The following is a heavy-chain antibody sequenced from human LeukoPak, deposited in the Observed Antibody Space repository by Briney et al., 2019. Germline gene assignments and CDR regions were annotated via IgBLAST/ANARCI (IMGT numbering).Heavy chain of an antibody. V-gene: IGHV3-7*01. J-gene: IGHJ4*02. CDR3: VRDGGVSGYDLLDY. CDR1: GFTFSNYW. CDR2: INQDGSEE. D-gene: IGHD5-12*01. Sequence: GGSLRLSCAASGFTFSNYWMSWVRQPPGKGLEWVAHINQDGSEEHYMDSVKARFIISRDNAKNSLSLQMHSLRAEDTAVYYCVRDGGVSGYDLLDYWGQGTLVTVSS.